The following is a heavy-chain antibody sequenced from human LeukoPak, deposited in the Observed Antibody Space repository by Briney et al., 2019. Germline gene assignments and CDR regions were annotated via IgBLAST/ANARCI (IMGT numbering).Heavy chain of an antibody. CDR2: IYSAGST. D-gene: IGHD3-10*01. Sequence: GGSLRLSCAASGFTYSDYRMNWVRQAPGKGLEWVSVIYSAGSTYYADSVKGRSTTSRDRCRNTVYLQMNSRRAEDTPVYYGARGALGSTLPYFDNWGQGTLVTVSS. J-gene: IGHJ4*02. CDR3: ARGALGSTLPYFDN. CDR1: GFTYSDYR. V-gene: IGHV3-66*02.